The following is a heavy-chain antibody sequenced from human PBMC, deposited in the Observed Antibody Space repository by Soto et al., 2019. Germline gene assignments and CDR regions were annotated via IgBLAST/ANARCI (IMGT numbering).Heavy chain of an antibody. CDR3: ARGRYFDWLTLRPPYRYFDY. V-gene: IGHV3-33*01. J-gene: IGHJ4*02. D-gene: IGHD3-9*01. Sequence: GGSLRLSCAASGFTFSSYGMHWVRQAPGKGLEWVAVIWYDGSNKYYADSVKGRFTISRDNSKNTLYLQMNSLRAEDTAVYYCARGRYFDWLTLRPPYRYFDYWGQGTLVTVSS. CDR1: GFTFSSYG. CDR2: IWYDGSNK.